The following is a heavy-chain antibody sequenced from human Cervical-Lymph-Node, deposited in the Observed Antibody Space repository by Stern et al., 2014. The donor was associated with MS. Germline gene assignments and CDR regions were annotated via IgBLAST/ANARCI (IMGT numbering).Heavy chain of an antibody. J-gene: IGHJ3*01. Sequence: EVQLVESGAEVKKPGESLKISCQGSGYSFTKYWIGWGRQMPGKGLEWMGIIYPSDSDVRYSPSFQGQVTISADKSINTAFLQWSSLKASDTAMYYCARGGVVTDAFGLWGHGTMVTVSS. D-gene: IGHD2-21*02. V-gene: IGHV5-51*01. CDR1: GYSFTKYW. CDR2: IYPSDSDV. CDR3: ARGGVVTDAFGL.